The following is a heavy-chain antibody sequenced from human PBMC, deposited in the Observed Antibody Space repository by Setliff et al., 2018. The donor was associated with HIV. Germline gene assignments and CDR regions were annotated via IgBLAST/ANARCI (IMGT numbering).Heavy chain of an antibody. CDR1: GGSLSGYY. CDR3: ARRTSFVGGAVAGNFDN. J-gene: IGHJ4*02. D-gene: IGHD6-19*01. Sequence: SETMSLACDVYGGSLSGYYWSWIRQSPGKGLEWIGEINDSGDTNYSTSLKSRFNTSLDTSKNHFSRRLKSVTAADTAFFYCARRTSFVGGAVAGNFDNWGQGTPVTVSS. CDR2: INDSGDT. V-gene: IGHV4-34*01.